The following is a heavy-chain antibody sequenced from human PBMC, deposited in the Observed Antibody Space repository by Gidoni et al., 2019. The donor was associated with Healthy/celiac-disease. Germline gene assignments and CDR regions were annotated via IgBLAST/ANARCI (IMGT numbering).Heavy chain of an antibody. J-gene: IGHJ4*02. D-gene: IGHD2-15*01. Sequence: QLQLQESGPGLVKPSETLSLTCTVSGGSISSSSYYWGWIRQPPGKGLAWIGSIYYSGSTYYNPSLKSRVTISVDTAKNQFSLKLSSVTAADTAVYYCARLTRYCSGGSCYSDLDYWGQGTLVTVSS. CDR3: ARLTRYCSGGSCYSDLDY. CDR1: GGSISSSSYY. V-gene: IGHV4-39*01. CDR2: IYYSGST.